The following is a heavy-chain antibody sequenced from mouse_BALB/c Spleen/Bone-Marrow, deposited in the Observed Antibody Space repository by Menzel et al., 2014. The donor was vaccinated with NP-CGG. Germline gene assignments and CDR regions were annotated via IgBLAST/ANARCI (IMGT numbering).Heavy chain of an antibody. J-gene: IGHJ4*01. CDR3: ARHEDLDIRRRLSAMDY. Sequence: VQLQQSGAELVKPGTSVNLSCKASGYTFTDYIIHWVKQRSGQGLEWIGWFYPGSGSIKYNEKFKDKATLTADKSSNTVYMELSRLPSEDSAVYFCARHEDLDIRRRLSAMDYWGQGTSVTVSS. CDR1: GYTFTDYI. V-gene: IGHV1-62-2*01. CDR2: FYPGSGSI. D-gene: IGHD2-12*01.